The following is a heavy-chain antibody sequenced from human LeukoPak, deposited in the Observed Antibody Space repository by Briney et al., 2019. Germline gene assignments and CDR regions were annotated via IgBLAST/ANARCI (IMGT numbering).Heavy chain of an antibody. J-gene: IGHJ4*02. CDR1: GFTFSDHY. D-gene: IGHD6-6*01. V-gene: IGHV3-23*01. Sequence: GGSLRLSCAASGFTFSDHYMDWVRQAPGKGLEWVSAISGSGGSTYYADSVKGRFTISRDNSKNTLYLQMNSLRAEDTAVYYCASLGYSSSIFDYWGQGTLVTVSS. CDR3: ASLGYSSSIFDY. CDR2: ISGSGGST.